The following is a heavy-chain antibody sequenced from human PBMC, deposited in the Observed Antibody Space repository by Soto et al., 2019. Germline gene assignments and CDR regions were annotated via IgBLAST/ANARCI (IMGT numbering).Heavy chain of an antibody. Sequence: SETLSLTCTVSGGSISSGGYYWSWIRQHPGKGLEWIGYIYYSGSTYYNPSLKSRVTISVDTSKNQFSLKLSSVTAADTAVYYCARGPEMNVVAAFYDLDYWGQGTLVTVSS. D-gene: IGHD2-15*01. CDR3: ARGPEMNVVAAFYDLDY. CDR1: GGSISSGGYY. CDR2: IYYSGST. V-gene: IGHV4-31*03. J-gene: IGHJ4*02.